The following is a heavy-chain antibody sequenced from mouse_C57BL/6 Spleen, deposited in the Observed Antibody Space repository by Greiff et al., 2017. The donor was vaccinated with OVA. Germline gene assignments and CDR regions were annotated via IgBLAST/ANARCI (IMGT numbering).Heavy chain of an antibody. CDR1: GYTFTSYW. CDR2: IDPSDSYT. CDR3: ARSIITAVVAPYAMDY. V-gene: IGHV1-69*01. D-gene: IGHD1-1*01. Sequence: VQLQQPGAELVMPGASVKLSCKASGYTFTSYWMHWVKQRPGQGLEWIGEIDPSDSYTNSNQKFKGKSTLTVDKSSSTAYMQHSSLTSEDSAVYYCARSIITAVVAPYAMDYWSQGTSVTVSS. J-gene: IGHJ4*01.